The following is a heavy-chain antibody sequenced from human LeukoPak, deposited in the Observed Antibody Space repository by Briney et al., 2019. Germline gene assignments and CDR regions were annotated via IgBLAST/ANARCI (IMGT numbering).Heavy chain of an antibody. J-gene: IGHJ4*02. CDR1: GFTFTNYA. CDR3: AGRMGATKLDF. CDR2: MSGRGVST. Sequence: GGSLRLSCAASGFTFTNYAMSWVCQAPGKGLEWVSGMSGRGVSTYYADSVKGRFTTSRDNSKNTLYLQMNSLRAEDTAVYYCAGRMGATKLDFWGQVTLVTVSS. D-gene: IGHD1-26*01. V-gene: IGHV3-23*01.